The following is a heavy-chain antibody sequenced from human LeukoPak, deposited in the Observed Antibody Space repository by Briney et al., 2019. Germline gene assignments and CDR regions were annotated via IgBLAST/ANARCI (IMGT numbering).Heavy chain of an antibody. V-gene: IGHV3-30*19. D-gene: IGHD6-19*01. Sequence: GGSLRLSCAASGFTFSNYGMHWVRQAPGKGLEWVAVISYDGSNKYYADSVKGRFTISRDNSKNTLYLQMNSLRAEDTAVYYCAREISSGWYFFWFDPWGQGTLVTVSS. J-gene: IGHJ5*02. CDR1: GFTFSNYG. CDR3: AREISSGWYFFWFDP. CDR2: ISYDGSNK.